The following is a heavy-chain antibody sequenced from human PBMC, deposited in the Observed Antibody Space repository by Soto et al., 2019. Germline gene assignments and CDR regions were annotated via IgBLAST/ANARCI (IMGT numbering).Heavy chain of an antibody. V-gene: IGHV4-31*03. J-gene: IGHJ2*01. CDR3: ARISGYDLYWYFDL. Sequence: QVQLQESGPGLVKPSQTLSLTCTVSGGSISSGGYYWSWIRQHPGKGLEWIGYIYYSGSTYYNPSLKSRVTIAVDTSNNQFSLKLSSVTAADTAVYFCARISGYDLYWYFDLWGRGTLVTVSS. CDR1: GGSISSGGYY. CDR2: IYYSGST. D-gene: IGHD5-12*01.